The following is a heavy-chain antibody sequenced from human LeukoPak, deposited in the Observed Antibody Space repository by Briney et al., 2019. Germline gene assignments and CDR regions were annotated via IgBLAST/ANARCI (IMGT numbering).Heavy chain of an antibody. CDR2: IYYSGST. CDR3: ASRSQSSGWYYDY. Sequence: PSETLSLTCTVSGGSISSSSYWWGWIRRPPGKGLEWIGSIYYSGSTYYNPSLKSRLTLSVDTSKNQFSLKLSSVTAADTAVYYCASRSQSSGWYYDYWGQGTLVTVSS. D-gene: IGHD6-19*01. J-gene: IGHJ4*02. CDR1: GGSISSSSYW. V-gene: IGHV4-39*01.